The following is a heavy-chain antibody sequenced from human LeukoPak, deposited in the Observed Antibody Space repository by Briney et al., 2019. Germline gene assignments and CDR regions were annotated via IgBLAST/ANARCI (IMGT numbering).Heavy chain of an antibody. J-gene: IGHJ4*02. CDR3: ATRGYDSSGYYGYFDS. D-gene: IGHD3-22*01. Sequence: GGSLRLSCAASGFTFSSYAMSWVRQAPGKGLEWVSVISGSGGSTYYADSVEGRFTISRDNSKNTLYLQMNSLRAEDTAVYYCATRGYDSSGYYGYFDSWGQGTLVTVSS. CDR1: GFTFSSYA. CDR2: ISGSGGST. V-gene: IGHV3-23*01.